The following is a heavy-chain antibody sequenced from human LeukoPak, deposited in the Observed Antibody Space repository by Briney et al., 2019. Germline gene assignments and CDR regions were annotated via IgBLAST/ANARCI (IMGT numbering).Heavy chain of an antibody. CDR2: IYYSGTA. V-gene: IGHV4-59*12. Sequence: PSETLSLTCTVSGGSISSYYWSWIRQPPGKGLDWIGYIYYSGTATYNPSLKSRVTMSIDTSKNQFSLKLGSVTAVDTAVYYCAHKFAGSHAFDIWGQGTMVTVSS. J-gene: IGHJ3*02. CDR3: AHKFAGSHAFDI. CDR1: GGSISSYY.